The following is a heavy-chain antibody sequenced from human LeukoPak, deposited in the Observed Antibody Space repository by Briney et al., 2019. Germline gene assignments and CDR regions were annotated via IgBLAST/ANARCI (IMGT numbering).Heavy chain of an antibody. J-gene: IGHJ4*02. V-gene: IGHV3-64*04. CDR2: ISSNGGST. CDR3: VRGIGNYYDSGASDC. Sequence: GGSLRLSCSASGFTFSSYAMHWVRQAPGKGLEYVSAISSNGGSTYYAGSVKGRFTISREDAKKSLYLQMNSLRAGDTAVYYCVRGIGNYYDSGASDCWGQGTRVTVAP. CDR1: GFTFSSYA. D-gene: IGHD3-10*01.